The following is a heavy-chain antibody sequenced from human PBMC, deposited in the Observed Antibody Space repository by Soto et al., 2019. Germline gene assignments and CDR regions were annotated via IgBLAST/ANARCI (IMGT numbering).Heavy chain of an antibody. J-gene: IGHJ4*02. D-gene: IGHD2-2*01. CDR3: ARAAANFGY. CDR2: ISYSGST. Sequence: QVQLQESGPGLVKPSQTLSLTCTVSGGSISSSGSYWTWIRQHPGKGLEWIGYISYSGSTVYNPSHERRVTISVDTSKHQFSLNLSSVSAADTAVYYCARAAANFGYWGQGTLVTVSS. CDR1: GGSISSSGSY. V-gene: IGHV4-31*03.